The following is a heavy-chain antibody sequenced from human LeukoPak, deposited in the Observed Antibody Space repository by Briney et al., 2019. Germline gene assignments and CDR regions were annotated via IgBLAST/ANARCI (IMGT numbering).Heavy chain of an antibody. CDR2: ISSSGGSI. J-gene: IGHJ4*02. V-gene: IGHV3-48*03. D-gene: IGHD7-27*01. Sequence: PGGSLRLSCAASGFTFSTYEMNWVRQAPGKGLEWVSYISSSGGSIYYADSVKCRFTISRDNAKNSLYLQMNSLRAEDTAVYYCARDSALTGDRVDGWGQPALGTVSS. CDR3: ARDSALTGDRVDG. CDR1: GFTFSTYE.